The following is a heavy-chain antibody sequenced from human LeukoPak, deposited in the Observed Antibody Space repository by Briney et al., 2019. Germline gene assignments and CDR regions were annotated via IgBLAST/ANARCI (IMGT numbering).Heavy chain of an antibody. CDR1: GASISSRSYY. J-gene: IGHJ4*02. CDR3: ARHRRAAAGTDSGSDY. CDR2: VYYTGNT. Sequence: SETLSLTCTVSGASISSRSYYWAWIRQPPGKGLEWIGSVYYTGNTYINPSLNSRVGIYVDTSKNQFSLDVSSVTDTDTAVYYCARHRRAAAGTDSGSDYWGQGTLVTVSS. V-gene: IGHV4-39*01. D-gene: IGHD6-13*01.